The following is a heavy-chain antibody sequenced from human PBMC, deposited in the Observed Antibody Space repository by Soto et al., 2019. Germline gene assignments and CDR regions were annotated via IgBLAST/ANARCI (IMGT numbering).Heavy chain of an antibody. CDR3: AKDKLGGDYYYYYGMDV. D-gene: IGHD7-27*01. CDR1: GFTFDDYA. CDR2: ISWDGGST. Sequence: GGSLRLSCAASGFTFDDYAMHWVRQAPGKGLEWVSLISWDGGSTYYADSVKGRFTISRDNSKNSLYLQMNSLRAEDTALYYCAKDKLGGDYYYYYGMDVWGQGTTVTVSS. V-gene: IGHV3-43D*03. J-gene: IGHJ6*02.